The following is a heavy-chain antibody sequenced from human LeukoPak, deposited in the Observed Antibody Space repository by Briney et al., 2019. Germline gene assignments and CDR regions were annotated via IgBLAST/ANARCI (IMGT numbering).Heavy chain of an antibody. CDR1: GFTFSSYS. J-gene: IGHJ6*03. CDR2: ISSSSSTI. V-gene: IGHV3-48*04. CDR3: ARDGSPYSYYYMDV. Sequence: GGSLRLSCAASGFTFSSYSMNWDRQAPGKGLEWVSYISSSSSTIYYADSVKGRFTISRDNAKNSLYLQMNSLRAEDTAVYYCARDGSPYSYYYMDVWGKGTTVTVSS. D-gene: IGHD1-26*01.